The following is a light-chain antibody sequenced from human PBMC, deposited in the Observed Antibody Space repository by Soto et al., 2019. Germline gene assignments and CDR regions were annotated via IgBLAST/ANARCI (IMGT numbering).Light chain of an antibody. CDR2: GAS. J-gene: IGKJ2*01. CDR3: QQYGSSPST. Sequence: DIVLTQSPGTLSLSPGERATLSCWASQSLSTDYLAWYQQKPGQPPRLLIYGASSRATGIPDRFSGSGSGTDFTLTITRLEPEDFAVYYCQQYGSSPSTFGQGTKLESK. V-gene: IGKV3-20*01. CDR1: QSLSTDY.